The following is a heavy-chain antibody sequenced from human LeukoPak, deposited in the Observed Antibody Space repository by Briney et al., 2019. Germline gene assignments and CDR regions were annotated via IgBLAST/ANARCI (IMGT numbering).Heavy chain of an antibody. CDR2: ISYDGSNK. D-gene: IGHD6-19*01. Sequence: GGSLRLSCAASGFTFSSYGMHWVRQAPGKGLEWVAVISYDGSNKYYADSVKGRFTISRDNSKNTLYLQMNSLRAEDTAVYYCAKAGVITSYSSGWYIDYWGQGTLVTVSS. V-gene: IGHV3-30*18. CDR1: GFTFSSYG. CDR3: AKAGVITSYSSGWYIDY. J-gene: IGHJ4*02.